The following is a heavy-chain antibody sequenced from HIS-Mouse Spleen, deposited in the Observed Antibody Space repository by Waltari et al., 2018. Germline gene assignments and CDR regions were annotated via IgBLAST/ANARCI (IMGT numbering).Heavy chain of an antibody. D-gene: IGHD6-13*01. J-gene: IGHJ2*01. CDR3: AREIPYSSSWYDWYFDL. CDR2: INYSGST. V-gene: IGHV4-39*07. CDR1: GGSISSSSYY. Sequence: QLQLQESGPGLVKPSETLSLTCTVSGGSISSSSYYWGWIRQPPGKGLGWIGSINYSGSTYSNPSLKSRVTISVDTSKNQFSLKLSSVTAADTAVYYCAREIPYSSSWYDWYFDLWGRGTLVTVSS.